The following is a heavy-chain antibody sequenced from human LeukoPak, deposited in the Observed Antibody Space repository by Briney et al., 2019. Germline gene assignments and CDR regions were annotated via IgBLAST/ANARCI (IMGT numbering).Heavy chain of an antibody. CDR3: ARGPITIFGVVISSYYFDY. CDR2: IKQDGSEK. D-gene: IGHD3-3*01. Sequence: GGSLRLSCAASGFTFSSYAMHWVRQAPGKGLEWVANIKQDGSEKYYVDSVKGRFTISRDNAKNSLYLQMNSLRAEDTAVYYCARGPITIFGVVISSYYFDYWGQGTLVTVSS. J-gene: IGHJ4*02. V-gene: IGHV3-7*01. CDR1: GFTFSSYA.